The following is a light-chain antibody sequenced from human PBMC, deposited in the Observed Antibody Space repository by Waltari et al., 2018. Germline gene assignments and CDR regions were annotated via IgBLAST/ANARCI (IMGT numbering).Light chain of an antibody. CDR3: QQYYSYFT. Sequence: DIQMTQSPSTLSASVGDRVTITCRARQSIGSLLAWYQQKPGKAPNLLIYDASSLESGVPSRCSGSGSGTEFTLTINSLQPDDFATYSCQQYYSYFTFGGGAKVEIK. CDR2: DAS. J-gene: IGKJ4*01. CDR1: QSIGSL. V-gene: IGKV1-5*01.